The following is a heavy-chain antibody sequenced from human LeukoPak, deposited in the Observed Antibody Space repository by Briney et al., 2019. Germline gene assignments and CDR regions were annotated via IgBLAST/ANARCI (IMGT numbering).Heavy chain of an antibody. V-gene: IGHV3-21*01. D-gene: IGHD1-26*01. J-gene: IGHJ4*02. CDR1: GFTSSTYN. CDR3: ARDLLGWELHYFDY. Sequence: GGSLRLSCPASGFTSSTYNMNWVRQAPGKGLEWVSSISGSSSYIYYADSVKGRFSISRDNAKNSLYLQMNSLRAEDTAVYYCARDLLGWELHYFDYWGQGTLVTVSS. CDR2: ISGSSSYI.